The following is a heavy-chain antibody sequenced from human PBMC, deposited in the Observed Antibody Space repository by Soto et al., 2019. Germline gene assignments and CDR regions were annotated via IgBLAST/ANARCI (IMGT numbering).Heavy chain of an antibody. J-gene: IGHJ6*02. CDR2: IYYSGST. CDR3: ARVPLGSSLLEYYYYYGMDV. D-gene: IGHD1-26*01. CDR1: GGSISSYY. Sequence: SETLSLTCTVSGGSISSYYWSWIRQPPGKGLEWIGYIYYSGSTNYNPSLKSRVTISVDTSKNQFSLKLSSVTAADTAVYYCARVPLGSSLLEYYYYYGMDVWGQGTTVTVSS. V-gene: IGHV4-59*01.